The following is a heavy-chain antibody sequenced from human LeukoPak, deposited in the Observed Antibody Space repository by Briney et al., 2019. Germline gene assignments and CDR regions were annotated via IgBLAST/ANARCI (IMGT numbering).Heavy chain of an antibody. CDR3: ARAPTPYSSGRAAFAFDI. Sequence: GGSLRLSCAASGFTFSSYVMSWVRQAPGKGLEWVSAITGSGGNTYYADSVKGRFTISRDNSKNTLYLQMNSLRAEDTAVYYCARAPTPYSSGRAAFAFDIWGQGTMVTVSS. CDR1: GFTFSSYV. J-gene: IGHJ3*02. V-gene: IGHV3-23*01. D-gene: IGHD6-19*01. CDR2: ITGSGGNT.